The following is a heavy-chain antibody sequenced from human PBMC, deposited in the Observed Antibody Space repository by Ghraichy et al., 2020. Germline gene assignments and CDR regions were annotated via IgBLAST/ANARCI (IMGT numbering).Heavy chain of an antibody. J-gene: IGHJ4*02. Sequence: GGSLRLSCAASGFTFSSYAMAWVRQAPGKGLEWVSGISGTSGSTYYADSVKGRFTISRDNSKYTLYLQMSSLRADDTAVYYCAKDLVGHVPDYFDYWGQGTLVTVSS. CDR2: ISGTSGST. CDR1: GFTFSSYA. CDR3: AKDLVGHVPDYFDY. V-gene: IGHV3-23*01. D-gene: IGHD6-6*01.